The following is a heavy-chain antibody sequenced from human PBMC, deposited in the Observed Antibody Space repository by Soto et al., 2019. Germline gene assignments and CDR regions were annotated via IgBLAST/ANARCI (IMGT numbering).Heavy chain of an antibody. D-gene: IGHD6-13*01. CDR2: ISAYNGNT. Sequence: ASVKVSCKASGYTFTSYGISWVRQAPGQGLEWMGWISAYNGNTNYAQKLQGRVTMTTDTSTSTAYMELRSLRSDDTAVYYCARIRSYGSSWRIDAFDIWGQGTMVTVSS. CDR1: GYTFTSYG. V-gene: IGHV1-18*01. J-gene: IGHJ3*02. CDR3: ARIRSYGSSWRIDAFDI.